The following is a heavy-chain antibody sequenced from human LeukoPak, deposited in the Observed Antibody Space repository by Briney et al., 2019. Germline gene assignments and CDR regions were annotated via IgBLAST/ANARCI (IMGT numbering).Heavy chain of an antibody. Sequence: GGSLRLSCAASGFTFSSYWMHWVRQVPGKGLVWVSRINSDGSSTTYADSVKGRFTISRDNAKNTLYLQMNSLRADDTAVYYCARKRGGYHSGDYWGQGTLVTVSS. CDR2: INSDGSST. CDR3: ARKRGGYHSGDY. D-gene: IGHD5-12*01. CDR1: GFTFSSYW. V-gene: IGHV3-74*01. J-gene: IGHJ4*02.